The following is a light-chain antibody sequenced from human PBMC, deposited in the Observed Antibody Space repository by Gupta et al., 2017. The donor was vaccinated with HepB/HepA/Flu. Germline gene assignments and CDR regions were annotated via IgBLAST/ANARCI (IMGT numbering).Light chain of an antibody. J-gene: IGLJ2*01. CDR3: QVWDSSDVV. Sequence: SYVLPQPPSVSVAPGKTARITCGGIPIGSKSVHWYQQKSGQAPVLVVYDASVRPAGIPERCSGSNSGNTATLTISRVEAGDEDDYYCQVWDSSDVVLGGGTKLTVL. V-gene: IGLV3-21*03. CDR1: PIGSKS. CDR2: DAS.